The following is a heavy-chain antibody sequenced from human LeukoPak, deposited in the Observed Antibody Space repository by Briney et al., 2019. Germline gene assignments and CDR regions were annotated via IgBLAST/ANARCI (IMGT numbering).Heavy chain of an antibody. D-gene: IGHD1-1*01. J-gene: IGHJ4*02. Sequence: PGGSLRLSCAASGFTFSSYSMNWVRQAPGKGLEWVSSISSSSSYIYYADSVKGRFTISRDNAKNSLYLQVNSLRAEDTAVYYCARDPTGGPREYLDYWGQGTLVTVSS. CDR1: GFTFSSYS. CDR3: ARDPTGGPREYLDY. V-gene: IGHV3-21*01. CDR2: ISSSSSYI.